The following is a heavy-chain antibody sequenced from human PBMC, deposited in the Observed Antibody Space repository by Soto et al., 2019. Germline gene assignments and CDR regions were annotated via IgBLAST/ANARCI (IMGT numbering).Heavy chain of an antibody. J-gene: IGHJ6*02. D-gene: IGHD5-18*01. V-gene: IGHV3-53*01. Sequence: GGSLRLSCAASGFTVSSSQMTWVRQAPGKALEWVSVIFIGGTTQYAVSVKGRFTISRDYSKNTVYLQMNSLRAEDTAVYYCARGGDSYGYGEYYYYGMDVWGQGTTVTVSS. CDR1: GFTVSSSQ. CDR3: ARGGDSYGYGEYYYYGMDV. CDR2: IFIGGTT.